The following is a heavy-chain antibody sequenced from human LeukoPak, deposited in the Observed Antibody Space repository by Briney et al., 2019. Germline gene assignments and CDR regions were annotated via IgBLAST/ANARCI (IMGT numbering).Heavy chain of an antibody. CDR2: ISSSSSYI. J-gene: IGHJ3*02. Sequence: GGSLRLSCAASGFTFSSYSMNWVRQAPGKGLEWVSSISSSSSYIHSADSVRGRFTISRDNAKNSLFPQMNSLRAEDTAVYYCARDEWGDAFDIWGQGTMVTVFS. D-gene: IGHD1-26*01. CDR3: ARDEWGDAFDI. V-gene: IGHV3-21*01. CDR1: GFTFSSYS.